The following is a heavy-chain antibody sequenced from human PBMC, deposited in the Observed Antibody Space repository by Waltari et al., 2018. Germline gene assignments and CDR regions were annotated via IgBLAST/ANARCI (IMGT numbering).Heavy chain of an antibody. V-gene: IGHV3-72*01. CDR3: ARGFYTDPRAFDI. D-gene: IGHD4-4*01. CDR2: SRNKANSYTT. J-gene: IGHJ3*02. CDR1: GFIFSDHY. Sequence: EVQLVESGGGLVQPGGSLRLSCAASGFIFSDHYMDWVRQAPGKGLEWVGRSRNKANSYTTEYAASVKGRFTISRDDSKNSLYLQMNSLKTEDTAVYYCARGFYTDPRAFDIWGQGTMVTVSS.